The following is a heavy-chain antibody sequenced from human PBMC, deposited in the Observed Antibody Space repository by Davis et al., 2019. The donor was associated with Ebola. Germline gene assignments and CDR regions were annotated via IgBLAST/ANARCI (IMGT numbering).Heavy chain of an antibody. CDR3: ARDLPGGDWYFDL. Sequence: GESLKISCAASGFTYSNYWMSWVRQAPGKGLEWVANIKQDGSEKYYVDSVKGRFTTSRDNSKNTLYLQMNSLRPEDTAVYYCARDLPGGDWYFDLWGRGTLVTVSS. CDR2: IKQDGSEK. J-gene: IGHJ2*01. D-gene: IGHD1-14*01. V-gene: IGHV3-7*01. CDR1: GFTYSNYW.